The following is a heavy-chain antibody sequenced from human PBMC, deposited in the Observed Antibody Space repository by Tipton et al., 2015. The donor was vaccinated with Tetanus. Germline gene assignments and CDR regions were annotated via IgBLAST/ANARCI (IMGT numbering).Heavy chain of an antibody. D-gene: IGHD3-10*01. J-gene: IGHJ4*02. CDR1: GGSMSPYY. V-gene: IGHV4-59*12. CDR2: IYSNGTT. Sequence: TLSLTCSVSGGSMSPYYWSWIRQSPGTGLEWIGYIYSNGTTNYNPSLKSRVTMSVDTSKNQFSLKLNSVTAADTAVYYCARGIWFGPGPKFYFDSWGQGTLVAVSS. CDR3: ARGIWFGPGPKFYFDS.